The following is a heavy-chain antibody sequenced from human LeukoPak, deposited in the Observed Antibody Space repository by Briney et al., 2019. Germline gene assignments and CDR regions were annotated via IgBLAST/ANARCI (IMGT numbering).Heavy chain of an antibody. Sequence: ASVKVSCKASGYTFTGYYMHWVRQAPGQGLEWMGWINPNSGGTNYAQKFQGRVTMTRDTSISTAYMELSRLRSDDTAVYYCARAEQGSSSWTNTFDYWGQGTLVTVSS. V-gene: IGHV1-2*02. D-gene: IGHD6-13*01. CDR3: ARAEQGSSSWTNTFDY. CDR2: INPNSGGT. CDR1: GYTFTGYY. J-gene: IGHJ4*02.